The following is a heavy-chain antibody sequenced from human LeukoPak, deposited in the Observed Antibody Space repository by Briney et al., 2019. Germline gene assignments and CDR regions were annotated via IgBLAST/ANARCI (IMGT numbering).Heavy chain of an antibody. D-gene: IGHD2-2*01. V-gene: IGHV4-31*03. J-gene: IGHJ5*02. CDR2: IYYSGST. CDR3: ARDGRSTCFWFDP. Sequence: SETLSLTCTVSGGSISSGGYYWSWIRQHPGTGLEWIGYIYYSGSTYYNPSLKSRVTISVDTSKNQFSLKLSSVTAADTAVYYCARDGRSTCFWFDPWGQGTLVTVSS. CDR1: GGSISSGGYY.